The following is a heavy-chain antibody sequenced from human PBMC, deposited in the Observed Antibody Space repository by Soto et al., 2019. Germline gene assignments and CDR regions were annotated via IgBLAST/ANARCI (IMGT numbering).Heavy chain of an antibody. D-gene: IGHD2-15*01. J-gene: IGHJ5*01. CDR3: ARDRGHCSGTSCYWFDP. CDR2: IYYGGST. CDR1: GGPISSGDYY. Sequence: PSETLSPTCTVSGGPISSGDYYWSWIRQQPGKGLEWIGFIYYGGSTDYNPSLKSRVTMSIDTSKNQFSMKLSSVTAADTAVYYCARDRGHCSGTSCYWFDPWGQGTLVTVSS. V-gene: IGHV4-31*03.